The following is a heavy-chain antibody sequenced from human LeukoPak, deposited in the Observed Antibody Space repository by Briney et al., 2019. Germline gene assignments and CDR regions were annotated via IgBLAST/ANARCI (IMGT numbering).Heavy chain of an antibody. Sequence: SVKVSCTASGGTFSSYAISWVRQAPGQGLEWMGRIIPILGIANYAQKFQGRVTITADKSTSTAYMELSSLRSEDTAVYYCVGYSSGWPTPHLDYWGQGTLVTVSS. CDR3: VGYSSGWPTPHLDY. CDR2: IIPILGIA. J-gene: IGHJ4*02. CDR1: GGTFSSYA. D-gene: IGHD6-19*01. V-gene: IGHV1-69*04.